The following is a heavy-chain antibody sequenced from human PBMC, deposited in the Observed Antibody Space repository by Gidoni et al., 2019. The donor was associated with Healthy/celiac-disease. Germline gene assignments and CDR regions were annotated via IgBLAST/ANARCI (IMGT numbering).Heavy chain of an antibody. Sequence: TFSSCGMHWVRQAPGKGLEWVALISYDGSNKYYADSVKGRFTISRDISKNTLYLQMNSLRAEDTAVYYCAKVSNDSGGRGMDVWGQGTTVTVSS. J-gene: IGHJ6*02. V-gene: IGHV3-30*18. CDR3: AKVSNDSGGRGMDV. D-gene: IGHD2-15*01. CDR2: ISYDGSNK. CDR1: TFSSCG.